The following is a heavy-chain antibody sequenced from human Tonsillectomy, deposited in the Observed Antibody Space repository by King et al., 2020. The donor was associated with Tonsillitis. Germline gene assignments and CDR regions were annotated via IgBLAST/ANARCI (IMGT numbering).Heavy chain of an antibody. Sequence: VQLVESGGGLVQPGGSLRLSCAASGFTFSSYAMNWVRQAPRKGLEWVSAISGSGGITYYADSVKGRFTISRDNSKNTLYLKMNSLGAEDTAVYYCASDLYDSSGYHFDYWGQGALVTVSS. J-gene: IGHJ4*02. V-gene: IGHV3-23*04. CDR3: ASDLYDSSGYHFDY. D-gene: IGHD3-22*01. CDR2: ISGSGGIT. CDR1: GFTFSSYA.